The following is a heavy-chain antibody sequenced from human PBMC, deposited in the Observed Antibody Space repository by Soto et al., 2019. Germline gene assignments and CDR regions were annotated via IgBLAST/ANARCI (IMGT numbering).Heavy chain of an antibody. Sequence: EVQLVESGGGLLKPGGSLRLSCAASGFTFTNAWMSWVRQAPVKGLEWVGRIKSKAEGGTTDYTTPVKGRFTISRDDSKNTLYLQMNRLRIEDPAVYYCTTSYGRDCWGQGTLVNVSS. CDR2: IKSKAEGGTT. V-gene: IGHV3-15*01. D-gene: IGHD3-10*01. J-gene: IGHJ4*02. CDR3: TTSYGRDC. CDR1: GFTFTNAW.